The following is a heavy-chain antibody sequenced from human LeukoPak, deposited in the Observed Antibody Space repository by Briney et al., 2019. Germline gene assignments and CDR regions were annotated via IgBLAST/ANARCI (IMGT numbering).Heavy chain of an antibody. V-gene: IGHV3-73*01. Sequence: GGSLRLSCAASGFTFSGSAMPWVRQASGKGLEWVGRIRSKANSYATAYAASVKGRFTISRDDSKNTAYLQMNSLKTEDTAVYYCTRLEGGWLQYGAFDIWGQGTMVTVSS. D-gene: IGHD5-12*01. J-gene: IGHJ3*02. CDR2: IRSKANSYAT. CDR1: GFTFSGSA. CDR3: TRLEGGWLQYGAFDI.